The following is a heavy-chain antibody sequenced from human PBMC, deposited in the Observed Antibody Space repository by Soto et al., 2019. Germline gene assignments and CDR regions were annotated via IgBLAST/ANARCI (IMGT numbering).Heavy chain of an antibody. D-gene: IGHD3-22*01. CDR3: ARGSSGYYYDSSGSQHFDY. CDR2: IYHSGST. Sequence: SETLSLTCAVSGGSISSGGYSWSWIRQPPGKGLEWIGYIYHSGSTYYNPSLKSRVTISVDRSKNQFSLKLSSVTAADTAVYYCARGSSGYYYDSSGSQHFDYWGQGTLVTVSS. CDR1: GGSISSGGYS. V-gene: IGHV4-30-2*01. J-gene: IGHJ4*02.